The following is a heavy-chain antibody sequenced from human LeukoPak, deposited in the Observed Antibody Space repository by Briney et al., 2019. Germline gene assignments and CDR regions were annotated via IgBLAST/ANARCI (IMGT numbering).Heavy chain of an antibody. CDR1: GGSFSGYY. CDR3: ASPKSDGYDAFDI. V-gene: IGHV4-34*01. J-gene: IGHJ3*02. D-gene: IGHD2-21*01. CDR2: INHSGST. Sequence: SETLSLTCAVYGGSFSGYYWSWIRQPPGKGLEWIGEINHSGSTNYNPSLKSRVTISVDTSKNQFSLKLSSVTAADTAVYYCASPKSDGYDAFDIWGQGTMITVSS.